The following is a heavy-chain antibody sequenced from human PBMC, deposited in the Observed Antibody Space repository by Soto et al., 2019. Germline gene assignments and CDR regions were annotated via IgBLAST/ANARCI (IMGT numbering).Heavy chain of an antibody. CDR3: ARHRIAVAGPLGY. D-gene: IGHD6-19*01. CDR1: GGAIRNSIYY. CDR2: IYYDGSV. Sequence: PSETLSLTCTVSGGAIRNSIYYWGWIRQPPGKGLEWIGTIYYDGSVAYSPSLKSRVTLSVDTSRNQFSVKINSVTAADTAVYFCARHRIAVAGPLGYWGQGTLVTVSS. V-gene: IGHV4-39*01. J-gene: IGHJ4*02.